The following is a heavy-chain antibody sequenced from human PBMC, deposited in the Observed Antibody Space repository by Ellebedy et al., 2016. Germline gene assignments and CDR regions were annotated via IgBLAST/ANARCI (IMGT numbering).Heavy chain of an antibody. Sequence: GESLKISXTASGFTFTNYAMHWVRQAPGKGLEWVAVIWFDGSIKFYADSVQGRFTISRDNSKNTLFLQMNSLRAEGTAVYYCARAPPYSGSYFNGFDIWGQGTMVTVSS. D-gene: IGHD1-26*01. CDR3: ARAPPYSGSYFNGFDI. CDR1: GFTFTNYA. J-gene: IGHJ3*02. V-gene: IGHV3-33*01. CDR2: IWFDGSIK.